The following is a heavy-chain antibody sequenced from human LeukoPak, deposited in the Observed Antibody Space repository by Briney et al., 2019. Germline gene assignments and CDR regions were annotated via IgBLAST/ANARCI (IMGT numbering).Heavy chain of an antibody. CDR3: ARAASIVVVPAAIRLISRNKYFQH. Sequence: SETLSLTCAVYGGSFSGYYWSWIRQLPGKGLEWIGEINHSGSTNYNPSLKSRVTISVDTSKNQFSLKLSSVTAADTAVYYCARAASIVVVPAAIRLISRNKYFQHWGQGTLVTVSS. V-gene: IGHV4-34*01. D-gene: IGHD2-2*01. CDR1: GGSFSGYY. CDR2: INHSGST. J-gene: IGHJ1*01.